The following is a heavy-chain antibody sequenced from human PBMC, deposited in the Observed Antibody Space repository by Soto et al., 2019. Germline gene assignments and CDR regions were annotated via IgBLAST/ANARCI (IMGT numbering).Heavy chain of an antibody. CDR3: AKDWYSQLITMIPHI. CDR2: ISGSGGST. V-gene: IGHV3-23*01. J-gene: IGHJ3*02. Sequence: GGSLRLSCAASGFTFSSHAMNWVRQAPGEGLEWVSAISGSGGSTNYADSVKGRFTISRDNSKNTLYLQMNSLRAEDTAIYYCAKDWYSQLITMIPHIWGQGTMVTVS. D-gene: IGHD3-22*01. CDR1: GFTFSSHA.